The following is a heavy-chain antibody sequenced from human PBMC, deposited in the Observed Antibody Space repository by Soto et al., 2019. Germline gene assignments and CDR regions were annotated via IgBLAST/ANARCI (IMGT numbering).Heavy chain of an antibody. CDR1: GYTLASYS. Sequence: EASVEGSCQDSGYTLASYSMRLVRQAPGQRLEWMGWINAGNGNTKYSQKFQGRVTITRDTSASTAYMELSSLRSEDTAVYYCARDNDFWSGYQHWGQGTLVTVSS. V-gene: IGHV1-3*01. J-gene: IGHJ4*02. D-gene: IGHD3-3*01. CDR3: ARDNDFWSGYQH. CDR2: INAGNGNT.